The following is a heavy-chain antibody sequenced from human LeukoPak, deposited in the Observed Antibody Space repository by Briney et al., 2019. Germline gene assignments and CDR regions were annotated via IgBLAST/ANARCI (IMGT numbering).Heavy chain of an antibody. J-gene: IGHJ4*02. V-gene: IGHV3-7*03. CDR2: IKQDGSEK. D-gene: IGHD3-22*01. Sequence: GGSLRLSCAASGFTFSSYWMSWVRQAPGKGLEWVANIKQDGSEKHYVDSVKGRFTVSRDNAKNSLYLQMNSLRAEDTAVYYCARQKAYYDSFDYWGQGTLVTVSS. CDR1: GFTFSSYW. CDR3: ARQKAYYDSFDY.